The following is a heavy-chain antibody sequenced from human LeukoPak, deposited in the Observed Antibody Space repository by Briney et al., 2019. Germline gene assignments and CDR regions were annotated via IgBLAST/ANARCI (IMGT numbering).Heavy chain of an antibody. Sequence: ASVKVSCKASGGTFSSYAISWVRQAPGQGLEWMGGIITIFGTANYAQKFQGRVTITTDESTSTAYMELSSLRSEDTAVYYCASPRVGAPHFDYWGQGTLVTVSS. D-gene: IGHD1-26*01. CDR2: IITIFGTA. V-gene: IGHV1-69*05. CDR3: ASPRVGAPHFDY. CDR1: GGTFSSYA. J-gene: IGHJ4*02.